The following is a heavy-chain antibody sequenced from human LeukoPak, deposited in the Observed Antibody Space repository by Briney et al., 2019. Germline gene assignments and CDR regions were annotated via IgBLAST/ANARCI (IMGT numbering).Heavy chain of an antibody. D-gene: IGHD6-19*01. CDR3: ARGRGSYSGWPFQH. J-gene: IGHJ1*01. CDR1: GGSFSGYY. CDR2: INHSGST. Sequence: PSETLSLTCAVYGGSFSGYYWSWIRQPPGKGLEWIGEINHSGSTNYNPSLRSRVTISVDTSKNQFSLKLSSVTAADTAVYYYARGRGSYSGWPFQHWGQGTLVTVSS. V-gene: IGHV4-34*01.